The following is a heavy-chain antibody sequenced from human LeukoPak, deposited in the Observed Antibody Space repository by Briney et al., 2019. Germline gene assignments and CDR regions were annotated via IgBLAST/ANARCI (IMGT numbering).Heavy chain of an antibody. CDR3: ARGPRSRLGELSLGWD. J-gene: IGHJ4*02. D-gene: IGHD3-16*02. CDR2: ISTYNGNT. Sequence: ASVKVSCKASGYTFTSHGISWERQAPGQGLEWMGWISTYNGNTNYAQKLRGRVTMTTDTSTSTAYMELSSLRSEDTAVYYCARGPRSRLGELSLGWDWGQGTLVTVSS. V-gene: IGHV1-18*01. CDR1: GYTFTSHG.